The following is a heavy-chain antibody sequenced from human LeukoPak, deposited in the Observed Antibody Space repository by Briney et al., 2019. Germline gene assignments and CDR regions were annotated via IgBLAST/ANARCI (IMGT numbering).Heavy chain of an antibody. CDR1: GGSISSHY. Sequence: SETLSLTCTVSGGSISSHYWSWIRQPPGKGLEWIGYIYYSGSTNYNPSLKSRVSMSVDTSKNQFSLKLTSVTAADTAVCYCARGGKATVVTMWGQGILVTVSS. CDR2: IYYSGST. J-gene: IGHJ4*02. CDR3: ARGGKATVVTM. V-gene: IGHV4-59*11. D-gene: IGHD4-23*01.